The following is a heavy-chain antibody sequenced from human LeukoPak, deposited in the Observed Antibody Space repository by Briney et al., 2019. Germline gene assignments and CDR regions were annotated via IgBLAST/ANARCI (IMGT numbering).Heavy chain of an antibody. D-gene: IGHD3-22*01. Sequence: GESLKISCKGSGYSFTSYWIGWVRQMPGKGLEWMGIICPGVSDARYTPSFQGQVTISADKSISTAYLQWSSLKASDTAMYYCARQASVPGYYDSSGYHPFDYWGQGTLVTVSS. V-gene: IGHV5-51*01. CDR3: ARQASVPGYYDSSGYHPFDY. CDR1: GYSFTSYW. CDR2: ICPGVSDA. J-gene: IGHJ4*02.